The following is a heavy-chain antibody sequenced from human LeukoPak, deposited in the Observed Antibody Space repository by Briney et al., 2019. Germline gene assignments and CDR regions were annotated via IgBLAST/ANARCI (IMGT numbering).Heavy chain of an antibody. Sequence: SETLSLTCAVSGYSISSGYYWGWIRQPPGKGLEWIGSIYHSGSTYYNPSLKSRVTISVYTSKNQFSLKLSSVTAADTAVYYCARSTYYDFWSGSQSSYFDYWGQGTLVTVSS. CDR2: IYHSGST. V-gene: IGHV4-38-2*01. D-gene: IGHD3-3*01. J-gene: IGHJ4*02. CDR1: GYSISSGYY. CDR3: ARSTYYDFWSGSQSSYFDY.